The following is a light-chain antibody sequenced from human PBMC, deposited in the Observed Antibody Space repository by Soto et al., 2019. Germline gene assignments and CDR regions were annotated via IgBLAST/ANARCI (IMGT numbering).Light chain of an antibody. CDR3: HQRQSWPRT. V-gene: IGKV3-11*01. Sequence: EIVLTQSPATLSSSPGETATLSCRASQYVGTRLAWYQHKPGQAPRLLIYYMSNRATGIPARFSGSGSGTDVTLTISSLAPEDFAIDYCHQRQSWPRTFGQGTKVEIK. CDR2: YMS. J-gene: IGKJ1*01. CDR1: QYVGTR.